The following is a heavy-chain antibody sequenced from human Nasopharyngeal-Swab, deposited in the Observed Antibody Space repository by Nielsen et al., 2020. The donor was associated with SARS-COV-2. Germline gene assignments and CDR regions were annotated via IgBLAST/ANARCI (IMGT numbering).Heavy chain of an antibody. CDR2: ISYDGSNK. J-gene: IGHJ4*02. CDR3: ARGSWYYYDSSGYLLSNFDY. V-gene: IGHV3-30-3*01. Sequence: GESLKISCAASGFSFSSYALHWVRQAPGEGLEWVAVISYDGSNKYYADSVKGRFTISRDNSKNTLYLQMNSLRAEDTAVYYCARGSWYYYDSSGYLLSNFDYWGQGTLVTVSS. CDR1: GFSFSSYA. D-gene: IGHD3-22*01.